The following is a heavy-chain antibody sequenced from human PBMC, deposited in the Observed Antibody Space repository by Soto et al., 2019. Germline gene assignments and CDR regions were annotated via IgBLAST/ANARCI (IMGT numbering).Heavy chain of an antibody. Sequence: EVQLVASVGGLIQPGGSLRLSCAASGFTVSSNYMSWVRQAPGTGLEWVSVIYSGGSTYYADSVKGRFTISRDNYKNTVYLQMNSLRAEDTAVYYCARELSRSSSYYYGMDVWGQGTTVTVAS. D-gene: IGHD6-6*01. CDR1: GFTVSSNY. CDR3: ARELSRSSSYYYGMDV. V-gene: IGHV3-53*01. J-gene: IGHJ6*02. CDR2: IYSGGST.